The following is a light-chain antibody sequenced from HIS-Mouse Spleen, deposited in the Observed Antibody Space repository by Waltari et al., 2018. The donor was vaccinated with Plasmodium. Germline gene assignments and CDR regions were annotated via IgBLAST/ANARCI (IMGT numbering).Light chain of an antibody. Sequence: QSALTQPASVPGSPGQSITISCTGPSSDVGGYNYVSWYQQHPGKAPKLMIYDVSNRPSGVSNRFSGSKSGNTASLTISGLQAEDEADYYCSSYTSSSTRVFGGGTKLTVL. CDR1: SSDVGGYNY. CDR3: SSYTSSSTRV. V-gene: IGLV2-14*03. CDR2: DVS. J-gene: IGLJ3*02.